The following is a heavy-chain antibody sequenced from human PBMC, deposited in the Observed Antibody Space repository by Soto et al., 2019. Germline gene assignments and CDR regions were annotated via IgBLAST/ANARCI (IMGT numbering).Heavy chain of an antibody. CDR1: GFTFKYFA. Sequence: HLLESGGGLVQPGGSLRLSCAASGFTFKYFAMSWVRQAPGKGLEWVSGISGTGTGSTTHYADSVKGRFTISRDNSNNTLYLQMNSLRGDDTAVYYCAKGSPLALGIIDCWGQGALLTVSS. D-gene: IGHD7-27*01. V-gene: IGHV3-23*01. J-gene: IGHJ4*02. CDR3: AKGSPLALGIIDC. CDR2: ISGTGTGSTT.